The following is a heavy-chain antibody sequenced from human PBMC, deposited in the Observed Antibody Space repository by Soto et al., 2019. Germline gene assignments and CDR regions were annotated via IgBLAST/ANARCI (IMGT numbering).Heavy chain of an antibody. CDR1: GFTFSSYT. D-gene: IGHD2-2*01. J-gene: IGHJ4*02. CDR3: ARVGYCSSTNCLYENLFEY. Sequence: GGSLRLSCAASGFTFSSYTMHWVRQAPGKGLEWVAVISYDGSKKYYADSVKGRFTISRDDSKNTLYLQMNSLRTEDMAVYYCARVGYCSSTNCLYENLFEYWGQGTLVTVSS. CDR2: ISYDGSKK. V-gene: IGHV3-30-3*01.